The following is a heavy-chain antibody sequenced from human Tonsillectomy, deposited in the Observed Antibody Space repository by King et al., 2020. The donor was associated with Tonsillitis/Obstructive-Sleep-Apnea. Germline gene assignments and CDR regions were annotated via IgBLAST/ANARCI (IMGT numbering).Heavy chain of an antibody. CDR2: IIHSGST. CDR3: ARIDIVVVPAAMADAFDI. CDR1: GGSFSGYY. V-gene: IGHV4-34*12. Sequence: VQLQQWGAGLLKPSETLSLTCAVYGGSFSGYYWSWIRQPPGKGLEWIGEIIHSGSTKYNPSLKNRVTISVDTSKNQFSLKLSSVTAADTAVYYCARIDIVVVPAAMADAFDIWGQGTMVTVSS. J-gene: IGHJ3*02. D-gene: IGHD2-2*01.